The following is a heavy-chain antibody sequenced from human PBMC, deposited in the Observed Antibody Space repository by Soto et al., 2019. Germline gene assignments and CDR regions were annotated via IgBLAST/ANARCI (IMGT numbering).Heavy chain of an antibody. CDR3: ARGESEGGSCRAFDI. J-gene: IGHJ3*02. D-gene: IGHD2-15*01. Sequence: LSLTCTVSGGSISSGGYYWSWIRQHPGKGLEWIGYIYYSGSTYYNPSLKSRVTISVDTSKNQFSLKLSSVTAADTAVYYCARGESEGGSCRAFDIWGQGTMVTVSS. CDR1: GGSISSGGYY. CDR2: IYYSGST. V-gene: IGHV4-31*03.